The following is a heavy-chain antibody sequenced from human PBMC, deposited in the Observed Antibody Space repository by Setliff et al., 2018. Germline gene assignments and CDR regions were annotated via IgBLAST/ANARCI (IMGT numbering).Heavy chain of an antibody. CDR3: ARIHLLLWFGELLSGWFDP. D-gene: IGHD3-10*01. V-gene: IGHV4-39*07. CDR1: GGSISSSSYY. Sequence: PSETLSLTCTVSGGSISSSSYYWGWIRQPPGKGLEWIGSIYYSGSTYYNPSLKSRVTISVDTPKNQFSLKLSSVTAADTAVYYCARIHLLLWFGELLSGWFDPWGQGTLVTVSS. CDR2: IYYSGST. J-gene: IGHJ5*02.